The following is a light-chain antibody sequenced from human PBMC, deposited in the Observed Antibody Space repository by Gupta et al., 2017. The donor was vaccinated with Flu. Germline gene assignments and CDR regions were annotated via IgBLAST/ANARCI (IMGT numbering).Light chain of an antibody. V-gene: IGLV6-57*01. CDR1: SGSIASNY. Sequence: FMLTQPRSVSESPGTTVTISCTRSSGSIASNYVHWYQQRPGSSPTTLIYENYERPSGVPDRVSGSIDSSSNSASLTISGLKTEDDADYYCQSFDGNNWVFGGGTKLTV. J-gene: IGLJ3*02. CDR2: ENY. CDR3: QSFDGNNWV.